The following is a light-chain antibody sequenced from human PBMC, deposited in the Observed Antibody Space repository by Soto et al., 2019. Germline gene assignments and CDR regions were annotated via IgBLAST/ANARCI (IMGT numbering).Light chain of an antibody. V-gene: IGKV3-15*01. Sequence: EIVMRQSPATLSVSPWERATLSCMASQSISSNLAWYQQKPGQAPRLLMFRTSSRATGFPARFSGSGSGTEFNLTISSLQSEDFGVYYCQQYNNWPRATFGGGTKVDI. CDR1: QSISSN. CDR3: QQYNNWPRAT. J-gene: IGKJ4*01. CDR2: RTS.